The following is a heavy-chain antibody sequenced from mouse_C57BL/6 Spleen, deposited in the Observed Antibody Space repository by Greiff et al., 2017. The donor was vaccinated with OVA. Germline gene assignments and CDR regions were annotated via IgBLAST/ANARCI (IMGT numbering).Heavy chain of an antibody. Sequence: LQESGAELVKPGASVKISCKASGYAFSSYWMNWVKQRPGKGLEWIGQIYPGDGDTNYNGKFKGKATLTADKSSSTAYMQLSSLTSEDSAVYFCARGHTTVVEGIAYWGQGTLVTVSA. CDR1: GYAFSSYW. V-gene: IGHV1-80*01. D-gene: IGHD1-1*01. CDR3: ARGHTTVVEGIAY. CDR2: IYPGDGDT. J-gene: IGHJ3*01.